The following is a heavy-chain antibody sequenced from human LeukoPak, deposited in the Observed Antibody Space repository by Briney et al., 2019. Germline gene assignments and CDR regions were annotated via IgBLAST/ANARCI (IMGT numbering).Heavy chain of an antibody. CDR2: IWYDGSNK. CDR3: ARDKPPPYYYDSSGIFDY. CDR1: GFTFSSYG. V-gene: IGHV3-33*01. J-gene: IGHJ4*02. Sequence: GRSLRLSCAASGFTFSSYGMHWVRQAPGKGLEWVAVIWYDGSNKYYADSVKGRFTISRDNSKNTLYLQMNSLRAEDTAVYYCARDKPPPYYYDSSGIFDYWGQGTLVTVSS. D-gene: IGHD3-22*01.